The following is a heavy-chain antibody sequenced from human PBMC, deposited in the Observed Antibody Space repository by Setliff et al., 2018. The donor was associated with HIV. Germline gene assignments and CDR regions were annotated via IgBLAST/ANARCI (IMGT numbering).Heavy chain of an antibody. CDR2: IYYSGST. V-gene: IGHV4-4*02. CDR3: ARDGSSWYNTSPYYFDL. Sequence: SETLSLTCAVSGGSISSNDWWSWVRQPPGKGLEWIGSIYYSGSTYYNPSLKSRVTISVDTSKNQFSLRLSSVTAADTAVYYCARDGSSWYNTSPYYFDLWGPGTLVTAPQ. J-gene: IGHJ4*02. D-gene: IGHD6-13*01. CDR1: GGSISSNDW.